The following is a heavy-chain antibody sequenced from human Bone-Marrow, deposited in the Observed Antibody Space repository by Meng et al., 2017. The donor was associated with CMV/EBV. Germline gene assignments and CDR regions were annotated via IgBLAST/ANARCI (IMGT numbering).Heavy chain of an antibody. J-gene: IGHJ6*02. CDR2: IYYSGST. CDR1: GGSISSSSYY. CDR3: AREQENDRGKYDFWSGYWGFLRDGMDV. D-gene: IGHD3-3*01. V-gene: IGHV4-39*07. Sequence: SETLSLTCTVSGGSISSSSYYWGWIRQPPGKGLEWIGSIYYSGSTYYNPSLKSRVTISVDTSKNQFSLKLSSVTAADTAVYYCAREQENDRGKYDFWSGYWGFLRDGMDVWGQGTTVTVSS.